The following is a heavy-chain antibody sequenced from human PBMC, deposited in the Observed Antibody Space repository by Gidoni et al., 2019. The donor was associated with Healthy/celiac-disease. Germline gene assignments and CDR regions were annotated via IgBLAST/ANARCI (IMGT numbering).Heavy chain of an antibody. CDR2: INHSGST. CDR1: GGSFSGYY. CDR3: ARGGYDYYMDV. Sequence: QVQLQPWGAGLLKPSETLSITCAVYGGSFSGYYWSWIRQPPGKGLEWIGEINHSGSTNYNPSLKSRVTISVDTSKNQFSLKLSSVTAADTAVYYCARGGYDYYMDVWGKGTTVTVSS. J-gene: IGHJ6*03. V-gene: IGHV4-34*01.